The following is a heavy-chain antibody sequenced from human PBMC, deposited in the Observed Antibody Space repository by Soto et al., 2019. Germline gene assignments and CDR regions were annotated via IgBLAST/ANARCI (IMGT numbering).Heavy chain of an antibody. Sequence: ASVKVSFKASGYTFNTYNMYWVRQAPGQGLEWMGVINPSIGSTNYAQKFQGRVIMTRDTSTSTVYMELSTLRSDDTAVYYCARGYGRNFDYWGQG. CDR2: INPSIGST. J-gene: IGHJ4*02. CDR3: ARGYGRNFDY. CDR1: GYTFNTYN. D-gene: IGHD5-18*01. V-gene: IGHV1-46*02.